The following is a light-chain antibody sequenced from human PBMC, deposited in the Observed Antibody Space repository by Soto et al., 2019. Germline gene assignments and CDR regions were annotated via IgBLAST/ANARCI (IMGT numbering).Light chain of an antibody. CDR3: NSYVGSNNYG. J-gene: IGLJ1*01. CDR1: DSDSGRYNY. Sequence: SSLTRPPSAPGSPGRTITSSCLRTDSDSGRYNYVSWYQQDPGKAPKLIIYEVTKRPSGVPDRFSGSKSGNTASLTVSGLQADNEADYYCNSYVGSNNYGFGNGTKGTVL. V-gene: IGLV2-8*01. CDR2: EVT.